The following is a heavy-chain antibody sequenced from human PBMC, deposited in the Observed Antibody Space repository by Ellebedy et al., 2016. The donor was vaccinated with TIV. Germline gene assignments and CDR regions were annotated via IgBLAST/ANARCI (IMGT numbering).Heavy chain of an antibody. J-gene: IGHJ3*02. CDR1: GFTFSDYA. D-gene: IGHD1-26*01. CDR3: AGRSGTYSDAFDI. V-gene: IGHV3-30-3*01. CDR2: ISYDGNKT. Sequence: GESLKISXAASGFTFSDYAMHWVRQAPGKGLEWAALISYDGNKTDYADSVKGRFTISRDNSKNTLYLQMNSLRAEDTAVYYCAGRSGTYSDAFDIWGQGTMVTVSS.